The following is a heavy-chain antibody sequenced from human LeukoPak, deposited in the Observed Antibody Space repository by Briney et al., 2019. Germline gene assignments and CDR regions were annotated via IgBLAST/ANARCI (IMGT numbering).Heavy chain of an antibody. D-gene: IGHD6-6*01. CDR3: AREAVHFDY. V-gene: IGHV4-61*08. Sequence: SETLSLTCTVSGGSISSGGYYLCWIRQPPGKGLEWIGYIYYSGSTNQNPSLRSRVTMSVDTSKNQFSLKLSSVTAADTAVYYCAREAVHFDYWGQGTLVTVSS. CDR2: IYYSGST. CDR1: GGSISSGGYY. J-gene: IGHJ4*02.